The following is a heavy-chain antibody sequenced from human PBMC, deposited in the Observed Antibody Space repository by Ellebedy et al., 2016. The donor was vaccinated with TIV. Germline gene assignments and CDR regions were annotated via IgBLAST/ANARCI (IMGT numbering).Heavy chain of an antibody. J-gene: IGHJ6*03. CDR3: GLTNYYYYMDV. CDR1: GFTFSSYS. V-gene: IGHV3-21*05. Sequence: GESLKISXAASGFTFSSYSMNWVRQAPGKGLEWVSYISSSSSYIYYADSVKGRFTISRDNAKNSLYLQMNSLRAEDTAVYYCGLTNYYYYMDVWGKGTTVTVSS. D-gene: IGHD1-1*01. CDR2: ISSSSSYI.